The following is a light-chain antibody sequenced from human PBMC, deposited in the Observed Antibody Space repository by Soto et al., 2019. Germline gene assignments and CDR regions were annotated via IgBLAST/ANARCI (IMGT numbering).Light chain of an antibody. J-gene: IGLJ1*01. CDR3: VSYTTSASYV. Sequence: QSVLTQPASVSGSPGQSITISCTATSSDVSNYIFVSWYRQHPGTAPKLMIYYINNRPSGVSNRFSGSKSGNTASLTISGREAEDEADYYCVSYTTSASYVFGTGTKVTVL. CDR1: SSDVSNYIF. CDR2: YIN. V-gene: IGLV2-14*01.